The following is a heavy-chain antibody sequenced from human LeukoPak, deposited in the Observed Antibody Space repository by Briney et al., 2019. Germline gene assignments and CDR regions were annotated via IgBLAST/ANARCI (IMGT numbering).Heavy chain of an antibody. J-gene: IGHJ3*02. V-gene: IGHV4-39*07. D-gene: IGHD3-22*01. CDR3: ARGRYYYDSSGYDAFDI. CDR2: IYYTGST. Sequence: SETLSLTCTVSGGSISTSSYYWGWIRQPPGKGLEWIGSIYYTGSTYYNPSLKSRVTISIDTSKNQFSLKLRSVSAADTAVYYCARGRYYYDSSGYDAFDIWGQGTMVTVSS. CDR1: GGSISTSSYY.